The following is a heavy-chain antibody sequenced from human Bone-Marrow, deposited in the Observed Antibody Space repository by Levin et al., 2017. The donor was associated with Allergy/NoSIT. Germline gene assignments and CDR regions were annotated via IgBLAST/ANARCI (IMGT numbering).Heavy chain of an antibody. CDR3: ARFKISAAGFDY. V-gene: IGHV4-4*07. CDR1: DDSITSDY. CDR2: IYTTGST. Sequence: PGGSLRLSCTVSDDSITSDYWSWIRQPAGKGLEWIGRIYTTGSTDYNASLKSRVTMSIDTSKNQFSLKLTSVTAADSAVYFCARFKISAAGFDYWGQGIQVTVSS. J-gene: IGHJ4*02. D-gene: IGHD6-25*01.